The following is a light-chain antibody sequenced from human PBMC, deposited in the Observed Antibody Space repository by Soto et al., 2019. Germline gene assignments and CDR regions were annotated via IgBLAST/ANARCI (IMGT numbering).Light chain of an antibody. CDR2: RIS. V-gene: IGKV2-24*01. CDR1: QSLLHSDGNTY. CDR3: MKATHLPHT. J-gene: IGKJ1*01. Sequence: DVVMTQSPLSSPVTLGQPASISCRSSQSLLHSDGNTYFTWLQQKPGQPPRVLIYRISSRFSGVPDRFSGSGAGTDFTLPFSRLEAEDVGISYCMKATHLPHTFGQGTKVEIK.